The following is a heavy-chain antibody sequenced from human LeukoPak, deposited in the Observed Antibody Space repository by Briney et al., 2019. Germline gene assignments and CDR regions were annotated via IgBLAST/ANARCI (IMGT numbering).Heavy chain of an antibody. D-gene: IGHD6-13*01. CDR2: ISGFGGST. J-gene: IGHJ4*02. CDR3: ARRSGSSWSSFDY. Sequence: PGGCLRLSCAASVFTFNNYSMNWVRQAPWKGLEWVSGISGFGGSTYYAPSVKGRLTISRDNFGNMLYLHLDSLRVEDTAIYYCARRSGSSWSSFDYWGQGALVTVSS. V-gene: IGHV3-23*01. CDR1: VFTFNNYS.